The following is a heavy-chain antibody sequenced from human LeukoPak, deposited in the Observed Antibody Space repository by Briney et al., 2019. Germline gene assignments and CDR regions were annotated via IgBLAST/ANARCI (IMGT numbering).Heavy chain of an antibody. CDR1: GFTISPYW. CDR3: ARENAAVPGGDC. D-gene: IGHD6-13*01. CDR2: IKQDGSEK. Sequence: GGSLRLSCAASGFTISPYWMSWVRQAPGKGLEWVANIKQDGSEKYYVDSVKGRFAISRDNAKNSVYLQMNGLRAEDTAVYYCARENAAVPGGDCWGQGTLVTVSS. J-gene: IGHJ4*02. V-gene: IGHV3-7*01.